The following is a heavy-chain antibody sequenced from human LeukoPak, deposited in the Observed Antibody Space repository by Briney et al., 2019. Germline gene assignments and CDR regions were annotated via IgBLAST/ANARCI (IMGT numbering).Heavy chain of an antibody. D-gene: IGHD1-1*01. V-gene: IGHV4-39*07. Sequence: PSETLSLTCTVSGAAIPYSGPYYWSWIRQPAGKRLEYIGSVYSSGKTYYNPSLQTRVTVSLDRSRNQFSLSLYSSTAADTAVYYCARGISTTLSHSWFDPWGQGTLVTVSS. CDR3: ARGISTTLSHSWFDP. CDR1: GAAIPYSGPYY. CDR2: VYSSGKT. J-gene: IGHJ5*02.